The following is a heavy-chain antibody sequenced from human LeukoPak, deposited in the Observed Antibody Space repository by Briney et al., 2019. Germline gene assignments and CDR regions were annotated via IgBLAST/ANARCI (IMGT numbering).Heavy chain of an antibody. V-gene: IGHV3-23*01. Sequence: GGSLRLSCAASGFTFSTYDMTWVRQAPGKGLEWVSAVSNTGGTTYYADSVKGRFTISRDNSKNTLYLQMDSLRAEDTAIYYCAKDRGYWGQGTLATVSS. J-gene: IGHJ4*02. CDR2: VSNTGGTT. CDR1: GFTFSTYD. CDR3: AKDRGY.